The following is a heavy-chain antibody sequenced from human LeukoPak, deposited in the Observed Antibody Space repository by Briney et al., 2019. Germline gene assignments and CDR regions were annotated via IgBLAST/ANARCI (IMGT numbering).Heavy chain of an antibody. CDR2: IYYSGST. D-gene: IGHD4-17*01. CDR1: GGSISSSSYY. V-gene: IGHV4-39*07. J-gene: IGHJ4*02. CDR3: ARRATDYGDYDYFDY. Sequence: PSETLPLTCTVSGGSISSSSYYWGWIRQPPGKGLEWIGSIYYSGSTYHNPSLKSRVTISVDTSKNQFSLKLSSVTAADTAVYYCARRATDYGDYDYFDYWGQGTLVTVSS.